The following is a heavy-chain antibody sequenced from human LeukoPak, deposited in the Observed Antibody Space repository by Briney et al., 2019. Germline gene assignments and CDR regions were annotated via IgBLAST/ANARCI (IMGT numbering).Heavy chain of an antibody. D-gene: IGHD4-23*01. V-gene: IGHV3-7*03. CDR3: RRGHYDGYA. J-gene: IGHJ4*02. CDR1: GFSFNTFW. CDR2: IKADGSET. Sequence: PGGSLRLSCVGSGFSFNTFWMNWVRQAPGKGLEWVANIKADGSETYYVDSVKGRFTISRDNARNSLFLQMNNLRAEDTANYFRRRGHYDGYARDQGTLVTVSS.